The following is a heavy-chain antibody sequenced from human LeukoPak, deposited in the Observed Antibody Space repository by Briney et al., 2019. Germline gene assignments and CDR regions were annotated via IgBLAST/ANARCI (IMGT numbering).Heavy chain of an antibody. CDR1: GYTLTELS. D-gene: IGHD3-22*01. V-gene: IGHV1-24*01. CDR3: ATLPQDSSGIPFDY. Sequence: ASVKVSCKVSGYTLTELSMHWVRQAPGKGLEWMGGFDPEDGETIYAQKFQGRVTMTEDTSTDTAYMELSSLRSEDTAVYYCATLPQDSSGIPFDYWGQGTLVTVYS. CDR2: FDPEDGET. J-gene: IGHJ4*02.